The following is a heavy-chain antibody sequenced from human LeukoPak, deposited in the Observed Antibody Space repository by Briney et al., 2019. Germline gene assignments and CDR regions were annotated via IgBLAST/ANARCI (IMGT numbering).Heavy chain of an antibody. CDR3: HGQGRNDAFDM. CDR2: INHSGST. J-gene: IGHJ3*02. Sequence: SETLSLTCAVYGGSFSGYYWSWIRQPPGKGLEWIGEINHSGSTNYNPSLKSRVTISVDTFKNQFSLKLSSVTAADTAVYYCHGQGRNDAFDMWGQGTMVTISS. V-gene: IGHV4-34*01. CDR1: GGSFSGYY.